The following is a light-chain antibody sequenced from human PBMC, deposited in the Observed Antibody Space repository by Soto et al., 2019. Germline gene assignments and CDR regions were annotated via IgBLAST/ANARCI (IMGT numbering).Light chain of an antibody. Sequence: EIVLTQSPGTLSLSPGERATLSCRASQRGXXSXLAWDQQTPGRAPGRLIIDAAGRATGIPDRFSGSASGTXXXXXIXXXXXEDSAVYYCHQYGNSPQTCGQGTKREIK. CDR1: QRGXXSX. J-gene: IGKJ2*01. V-gene: IGKV3-20*01. CDR3: HQYGNSPQT. CDR2: DAA.